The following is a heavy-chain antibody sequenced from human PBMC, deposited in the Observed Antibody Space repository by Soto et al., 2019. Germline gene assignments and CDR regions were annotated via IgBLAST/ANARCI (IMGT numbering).Heavy chain of an antibody. CDR3: ARHHDS. CDR2: IYYSGST. V-gene: IGHV4-59*08. J-gene: IGHJ4*02. CDR1: GGSISSYY. Sequence: QVQLQESGPGLVKPSETLSLTCTVSGGSISSYYLSWIRQPPGKGLEWIGYIYYSGSTNYNPSLKIRVTISVDTSKNQFSLKLSSVTAADTAVYYCARHHDSRGQGTLVTVSS.